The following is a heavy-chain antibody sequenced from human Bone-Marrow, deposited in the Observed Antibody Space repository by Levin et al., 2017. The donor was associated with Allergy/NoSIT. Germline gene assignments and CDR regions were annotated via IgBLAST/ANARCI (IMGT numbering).Heavy chain of an antibody. CDR2: INPNSGGT. V-gene: IGHV1-2*02. Sequence: VASVKVSCKASGYTFTGYYMHWVRQAPGQGLEWMGWINPNSGGTNYAQKFQGRVTMTRDTSISTAYMELSRLRSDDTAVYYCASLGGYSSRNPVPYFDYWGQGTLVTVSS. CDR1: GYTFTGYY. CDR3: ASLGGYSSRNPVPYFDY. D-gene: IGHD6-13*01. J-gene: IGHJ4*02.